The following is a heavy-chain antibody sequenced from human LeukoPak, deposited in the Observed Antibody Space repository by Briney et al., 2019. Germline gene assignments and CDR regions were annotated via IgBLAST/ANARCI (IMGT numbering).Heavy chain of an antibody. J-gene: IGHJ4*02. CDR3: ARDSFETDIDY. Sequence: PGGSLRLSXAASGFLFSRNWMSWVRQAPGKGLEWVANIKEDGSEKYYVESMKGRFTISRDNVKNSLYLQINSLRAEDTAVYYCARDSFETDIDYWGQGTLVTVSS. V-gene: IGHV3-7*01. CDR2: IKEDGSEK. D-gene: IGHD1-14*01. CDR1: GFLFSRNW.